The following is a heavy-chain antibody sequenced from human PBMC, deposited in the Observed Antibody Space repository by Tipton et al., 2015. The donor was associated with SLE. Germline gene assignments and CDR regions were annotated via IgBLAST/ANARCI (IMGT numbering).Heavy chain of an antibody. CDR2: INPNSGGT. CDR3: VRAGVPWGIAAATTDY. V-gene: IGHV1-2*06. D-gene: IGHD6-13*01. CDR1: GYTFTGYY. Sequence: QLVQSGAAVKKPGASVKVSCTASGYTFTGYYMHWVRQAPGQGLEWMGRINPNSGGTNYAQKFQGRVTMTRDTSISTAYMELSRLRSDDTAVYYCVRAGVPWGIAAATTDYWGQGTLVTVSS. J-gene: IGHJ4*02.